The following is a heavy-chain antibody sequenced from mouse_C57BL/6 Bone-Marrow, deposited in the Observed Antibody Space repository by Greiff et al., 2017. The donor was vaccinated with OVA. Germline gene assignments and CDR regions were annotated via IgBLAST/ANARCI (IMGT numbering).Heavy chain of an antibody. Sequence: QVQLQQPGAELVKPGASVKLSCKASGYTFTSYWMHWVKQRPGQGLEWIGMIHPNSGSTNYNEKFKSKATLTVDKSSSTAYMQLSSLTSEDSAVYYCARRLYDSRDWCAYWGQGTLVTVSA. D-gene: IGHD2-3*01. CDR2: IHPNSGST. J-gene: IGHJ3*01. V-gene: IGHV1-64*01. CDR1: GYTFTSYW. CDR3: ARRLYDSRDWCAY.